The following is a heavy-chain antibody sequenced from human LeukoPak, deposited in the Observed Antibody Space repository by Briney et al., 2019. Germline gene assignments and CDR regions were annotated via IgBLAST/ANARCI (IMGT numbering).Heavy chain of an antibody. J-gene: IGHJ1*01. CDR1: GFTFSNAW. CDR3: ARGLREQWLAPQGYFQH. CDR2: IKSKTDGGTT. D-gene: IGHD6-19*01. Sequence: GGSLRLSCAASGFTFSNAWMSWVRQAPGKGLEWVGRIKSKTDGGTTDYAAPVKGRFTISRDDSKNTLYLQMNSLRAEDTAVYYCARGLREQWLAPQGYFQHWGQGTLVTVSS. V-gene: IGHV3-15*01.